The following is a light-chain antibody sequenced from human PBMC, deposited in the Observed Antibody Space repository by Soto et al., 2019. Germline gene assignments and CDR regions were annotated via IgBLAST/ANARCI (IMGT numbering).Light chain of an antibody. Sequence: QAVVTQPPSVSAAPGQTVTISCSGSASNIGSNSLSWYRQFPGSSPMLVIYDNHKRPSGISARFSASKSDTSATLVITGLRTGDEADYYCGAWDNNLSAGVFGSGTKGTVL. J-gene: IGLJ1*01. V-gene: IGLV1-51*01. CDR3: GAWDNNLSAGV. CDR2: DNH. CDR1: ASNIGSNS.